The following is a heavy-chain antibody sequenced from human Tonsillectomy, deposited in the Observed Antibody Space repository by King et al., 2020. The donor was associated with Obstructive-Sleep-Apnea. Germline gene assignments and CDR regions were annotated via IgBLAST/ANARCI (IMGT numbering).Heavy chain of an antibody. Sequence: QLQESGPGLVKPSETLSLTCTVSGGSISSYYWSWIRQPAGKGLEGIGRIYPSESTDYNPSLKSRVTMSVDTSTNHFSLTLSSVTAADTAVYYCARDEAAPGHYFDYWGQGTLVTVSS. J-gene: IGHJ4*02. CDR2: IYPSEST. CDR1: GGSISSYY. CDR3: ARDEAAPGHYFDY. V-gene: IGHV4-4*07. D-gene: IGHD1-1*01.